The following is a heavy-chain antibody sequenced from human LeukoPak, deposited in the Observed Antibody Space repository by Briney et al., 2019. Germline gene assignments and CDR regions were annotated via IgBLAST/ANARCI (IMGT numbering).Heavy chain of an antibody. J-gene: IGHJ4*02. V-gene: IGHV1-2*02. CDR3: ARGFDWLEYYFDY. D-gene: IGHD3-9*01. CDR2: INPDSGVT. CDR1: GYTFTGYY. Sequence: ASVKVSCKASGYTFTGYYIHWVRQAPGQGLEWMGWINPDSGVTNYAQKSQGRVTMTRDTSISTAYMELSRLRSDDTAVYHCARGFDWLEYYFDYWGQGTLVTVSS.